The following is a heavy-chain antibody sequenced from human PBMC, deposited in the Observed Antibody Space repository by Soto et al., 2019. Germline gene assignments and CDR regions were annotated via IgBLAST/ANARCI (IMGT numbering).Heavy chain of an antibody. CDR1: GDSLTSGDYY. CDR2: ISGSGTA. J-gene: IGHJ4*02. Sequence: TLSLTCTVSGDSLTSGDYYWSWIRQPPGKGLEWMGYISGSGTAYYKPSLKSRTLLSVDTSNNQFSLRLTSVTAADTAVYVCARASPWGGGRPFDYCGQGPLVTVSS. D-gene: IGHD7-27*01. CDR3: ARASPWGGGRPFDY. V-gene: IGHV4-30-4*08.